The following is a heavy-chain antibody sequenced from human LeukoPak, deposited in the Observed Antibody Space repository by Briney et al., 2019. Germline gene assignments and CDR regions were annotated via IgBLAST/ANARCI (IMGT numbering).Heavy chain of an antibody. D-gene: IGHD6-19*01. V-gene: IGHV3-30*02. J-gene: IGHJ4*02. Sequence: GGSLRLSCAASGFTFSGYAMNWVRQAPGKGLEWVAFIRYDGSNAYYADSVKGRFTISRDNSKNTLYLQMNSLRAEDTAVYYCAKVPLSSSGWDREYYFDYWGQGTLVTASS. CDR1: GFTFSGYA. CDR3: AKVPLSSSGWDREYYFDY. CDR2: IRYDGSNA.